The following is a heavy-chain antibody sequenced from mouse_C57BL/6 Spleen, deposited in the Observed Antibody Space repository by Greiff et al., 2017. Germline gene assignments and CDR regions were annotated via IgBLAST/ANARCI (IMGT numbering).Heavy chain of an antibody. CDR3: AIPVYDGYNYFDY. V-gene: IGHV1-76*01. Sequence: QVQLKESGAELVRPGASVKLSCKASGYTFTDYYINWVKQRPGQGLEWIARIYPGSGNTYYNEKFKGKATLTAEKSSSTAYMQLSSLTSEDSAVYFCAIPVYDGYNYFDYWGQGTTRTVSS. J-gene: IGHJ2*01. CDR1: GYTFTDYY. D-gene: IGHD2-3*01. CDR2: IYPGSGNT.